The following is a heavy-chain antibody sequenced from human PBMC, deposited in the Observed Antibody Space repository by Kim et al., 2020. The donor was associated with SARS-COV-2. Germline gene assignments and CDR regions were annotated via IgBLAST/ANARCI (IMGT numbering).Heavy chain of an antibody. CDR3: AREVIGGGFGDY. CDR1: GGSISSSSYY. J-gene: IGHJ4*02. CDR2: IYYSGST. V-gene: IGHV4-39*01. Sequence: SETLSLTCTVSGGSISSSSYYWGWIRQPPGKGLEWIGSIYYSGSTYYNPSLKSRVTISVDTSKNQFSLKLSSVTAADTAVYYCAREVIGGGFGDYWGQGTLVTVSS. D-gene: IGHD3-16*02.